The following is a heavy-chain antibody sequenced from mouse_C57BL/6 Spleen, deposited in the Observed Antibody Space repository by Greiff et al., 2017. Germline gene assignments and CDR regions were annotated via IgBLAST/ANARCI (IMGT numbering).Heavy chain of an antibody. Sequence: VKLQESGAELARPGASVKLSCKASGYTFTSYGISWVKQRTGQGLEWIGEIYPRSGNTYYNEKFKGKATLTADKSSSTAYMELRSLTSEDSAVYFCATYGYDEELDYWGQGTTLTVSS. CDR3: ATYGYDEELDY. D-gene: IGHD2-2*01. CDR2: IYPRSGNT. CDR1: GYTFTSYG. V-gene: IGHV1-81*01. J-gene: IGHJ2*01.